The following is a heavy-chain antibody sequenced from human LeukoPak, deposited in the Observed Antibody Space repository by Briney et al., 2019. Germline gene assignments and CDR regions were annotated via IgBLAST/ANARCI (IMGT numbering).Heavy chain of an antibody. CDR3: ARDRDDYGDYGDY. V-gene: IGHV3-21*01. D-gene: IGHD4-17*01. CDR2: ISSSSSYI. J-gene: IGHJ4*02. CDR1: GFTFSSYS. Sequence: GGSLRLSCAASGFTFSSYSMTWVRQAPGKGLEWVSSISSSSSYIYYADSVKGRFTISRDNAKNSLYLQMNSLRAEDTAVYYCARDRDDYGDYGDYWGQGTLVTVSS.